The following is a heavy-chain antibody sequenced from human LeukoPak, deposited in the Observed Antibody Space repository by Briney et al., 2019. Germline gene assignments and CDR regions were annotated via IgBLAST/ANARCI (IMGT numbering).Heavy chain of an antibody. D-gene: IGHD1-26*01. CDR2: IYYSGST. CDR1: GGSISSGGYY. V-gene: IGHV4-31*03. Sequence: SETLSLTCTVSGGSISSGGYYWSWIRQHPGKGLEWIGYIYYSGSTYYNPSLKSRVTISVDTSKNQFSLKLSSVTAADTAVYYCARDRFQFIVGATIDFDYWGQGTLVTVSS. CDR3: ARDRFQFIVGATIDFDY. J-gene: IGHJ4*02.